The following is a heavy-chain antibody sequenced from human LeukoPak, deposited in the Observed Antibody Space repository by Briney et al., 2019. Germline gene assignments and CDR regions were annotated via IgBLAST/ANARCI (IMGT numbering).Heavy chain of an antibody. CDR2: TSGTGGNT. V-gene: IGHV3-23*01. CDR3: AKDREYSGSYRPGPTRYYYGMDV. D-gene: IGHD1-26*01. J-gene: IGHJ6*02. Sequence: PGGSLRLSCAASGFTFSSYAMSWVRQAPGKGLEWVSGTSGTGGNTYYTDSVKGRFTISRDNSKNTLYLQMNSLRAEDTAVFYCAKDREYSGSYRPGPTRYYYGMDVWGQGTTVTVS. CDR1: GFTFSSYA.